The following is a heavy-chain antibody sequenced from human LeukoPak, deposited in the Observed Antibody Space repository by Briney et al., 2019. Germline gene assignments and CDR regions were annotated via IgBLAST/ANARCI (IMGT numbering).Heavy chain of an antibody. J-gene: IGHJ4*02. CDR2: ISYDGSNK. D-gene: IGHD6-19*01. CDR3: AKDPRYSSGWYVDY. Sequence: GRSLRLSCAASGFTFSSYGMHWVRQAPGKGLEWVAVISYDGSNKYYADSVKGRFTISRDNSKNTLYLQMNSLRAEDTAVYYCAKDPRYSSGWYVDYWGQGTLVTVSS. V-gene: IGHV3-30*18. CDR1: GFTFSSYG.